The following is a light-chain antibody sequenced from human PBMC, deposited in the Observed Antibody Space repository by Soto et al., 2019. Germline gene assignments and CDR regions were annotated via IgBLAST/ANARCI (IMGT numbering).Light chain of an antibody. J-gene: IGKJ1*01. Sequence: EIVLTQSPGTLSLSPGERATLSCRASQSVSSYLAWYQQKPGQAPRLLIYDASNRATGIPARFSGSGSGTDFTLTIRRLEPEDFAVYYCQQYGSSPKTFGQGTKVDIK. CDR2: DAS. CDR1: QSVSSY. V-gene: IGKV3-20*01. CDR3: QQYGSSPKT.